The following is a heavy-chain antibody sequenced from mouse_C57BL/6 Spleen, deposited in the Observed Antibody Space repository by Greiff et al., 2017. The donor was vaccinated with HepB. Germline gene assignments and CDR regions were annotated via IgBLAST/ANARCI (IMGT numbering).Heavy chain of an antibody. D-gene: IGHD2-1*01. J-gene: IGHJ2*01. CDR3: AIYGNYWYFDY. V-gene: IGHV1-22*01. CDR2: INPNNGGT. Sequence: EVQLQQSGPELVKPGASVKMSCKASGYTFTDYNMHWVKQSHGKSLEWIGYINPNNGGTSYNQKFKGKATLTVTKSSSTAYMELRSLTSEDSAVYYCAIYGNYWYFDYWGQSTTLTVSS. CDR1: GYTFTDYN.